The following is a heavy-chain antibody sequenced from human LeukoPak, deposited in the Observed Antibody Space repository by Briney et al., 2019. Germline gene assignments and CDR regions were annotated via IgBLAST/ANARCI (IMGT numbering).Heavy chain of an antibody. J-gene: IGHJ4*02. Sequence: GGSLRLSCAASGFTFSTYAMSWVRQTPEKGLEWVSAISGGSKYYADSVKGRFTISRDNSKNTLSLQMNSLRAEDTAVYYCTKDGGWELPHYFDYWGQGTLVTVSS. CDR1: GFTFSTYA. CDR3: TKDGGWELPHYFDY. V-gene: IGHV3-23*01. CDR2: ISGGSK. D-gene: IGHD1-26*01.